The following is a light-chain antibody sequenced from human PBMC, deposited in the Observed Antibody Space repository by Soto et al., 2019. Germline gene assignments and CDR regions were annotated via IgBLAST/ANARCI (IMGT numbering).Light chain of an antibody. Sequence: DIVMTQSPDSLAVSLGERATLNCKSSQSVLYSSDNKNYLTWYQQKPGQPPKLLIYWASTRESGVPDRFSGRGSGTDFTLTISSLQAEDVAVYYCQQYYSAPITFGQGTRLEIK. CDR1: QSVLYSSDNKNY. CDR2: WAS. CDR3: QQYYSAPIT. J-gene: IGKJ5*01. V-gene: IGKV4-1*01.